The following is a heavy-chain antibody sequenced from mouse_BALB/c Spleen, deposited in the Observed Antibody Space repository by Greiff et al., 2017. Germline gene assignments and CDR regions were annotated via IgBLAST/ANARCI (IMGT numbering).Heavy chain of an antibody. CDR2: ISYSGST. CDR3: ARSSYYGSIDWYFDV. CDR1: GYSITSDYA. V-gene: IGHV3-2*02. Sequence: EVMLVESGPGLVKPSQSLSLTCTVTGYSITSDYAWNWIRQFPGNKLEWMGYISYSGSTSYNPSLKSRISITRDTSKNQFFLQLNSVTTEDTATYYCARSSYYGSIDWYFDVWGAGTTVTVSS. D-gene: IGHD1-1*01. J-gene: IGHJ1*01.